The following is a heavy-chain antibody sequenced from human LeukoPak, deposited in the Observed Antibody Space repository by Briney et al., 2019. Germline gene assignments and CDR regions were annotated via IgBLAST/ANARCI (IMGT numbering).Heavy chain of an antibody. D-gene: IGHD6-13*01. V-gene: IGHV3-23*01. CDR3: AKDPLLWYSSSWSRGYYFDY. Sequence: SCKASGGTFSSYAMSWVRQAPGKGLEWVSAISGSGGSTYYADSVKGRFTISRDNSKNTLYLQMNSLRAEDTAVYYCAKDPLLWYSSSWSRGYYFDYWGQGTLVTVSS. CDR1: GGTFSSYA. CDR2: ISGSGGST. J-gene: IGHJ4*02.